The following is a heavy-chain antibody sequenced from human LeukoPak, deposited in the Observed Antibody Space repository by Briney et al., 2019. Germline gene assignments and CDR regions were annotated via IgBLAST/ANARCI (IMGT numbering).Heavy chain of an antibody. D-gene: IGHD6-13*01. V-gene: IGHV1-3*01. CDR1: GYTFTNYA. CDR3: ARAIGRGETRIAAAGWFDP. CDR2: INAVNGKT. Sequence: ASVKVSCKASGYTFTNYAMHWVRQAPGQRLEWVGWINAVNGKTKYSQKLQGRVTITRDTSASTAYMELSSLRAEDTAVYYCARAIGRGETRIAAAGWFDPWGQGTLVTVSS. J-gene: IGHJ5*02.